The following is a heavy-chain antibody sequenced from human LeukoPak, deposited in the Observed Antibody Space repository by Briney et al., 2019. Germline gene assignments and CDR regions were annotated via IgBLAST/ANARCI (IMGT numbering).Heavy chain of an antibody. Sequence: PGGSLRLSCAASGFTFSSYGMHWVRQAPGKGLEWVAVIWYDGSNKYYADSVKGRFTISRDKSKNTMYLQMNSLRAEDTGVYYCAKDSLVVSAAGNSFDFWGQGTLVAVSS. CDR1: GFTFSSYG. J-gene: IGHJ4*02. V-gene: IGHV3-33*03. CDR3: AKDSLVVSAAGNSFDF. CDR2: IWYDGSNK. D-gene: IGHD2-2*01.